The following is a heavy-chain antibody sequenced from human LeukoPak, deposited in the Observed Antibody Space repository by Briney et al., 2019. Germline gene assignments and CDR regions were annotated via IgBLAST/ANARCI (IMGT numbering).Heavy chain of an antibody. CDR1: GGSISSYY. CDR2: IYYDGYP. J-gene: IGHJ4*02. CDR3: AGTELGYCTVTGCPLES. V-gene: IGHV4-59*01. D-gene: IGHD2-8*02. Sequence: SETLSLTCTASGGSISSYYWSWIRQPPGKGLEWIGYIYYDGYPNYSPSLRSRITISVEKSKSQFSLNLRSVTAADTALYFCAGTELGYCTVTGCPLESWGQGTLVTVSS.